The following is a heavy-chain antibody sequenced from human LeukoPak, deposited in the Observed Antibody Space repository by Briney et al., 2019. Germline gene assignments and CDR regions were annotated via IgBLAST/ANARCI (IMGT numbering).Heavy chain of an antibody. CDR1: GYSFSSYW. CDR3: ARQSLSYYYGSGSYRHYYYYMDV. CDR2: IYPGDSET. Sequence: GESLKISCKGSGYSFSSYWIGWVRQMPGKGLEWMVIIYPGDSETRNSPSFEGQVTISVDKSISTAYVQWSSLKASDTATYYCARQSLSYYYGSGSYRHYYYYMDVWGKGTTVTVSS. V-gene: IGHV5-51*01. J-gene: IGHJ6*03. D-gene: IGHD3-10*01.